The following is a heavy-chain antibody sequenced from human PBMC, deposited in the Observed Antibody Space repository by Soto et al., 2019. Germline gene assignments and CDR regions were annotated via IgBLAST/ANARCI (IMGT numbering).Heavy chain of an antibody. D-gene: IGHD3-22*01. Sequence: EVQLVESGGGLVRPGGSLRLSCAASGFTFSSYWMSWVRQAPGKGLEWVANIKQDGSEKYYVDSVKGRFTISRDNAKNSLYLQMKSLRAEDTAVYYCARTGGYYDSGHNDYWGQGTLVTVSS. J-gene: IGHJ4*02. V-gene: IGHV3-7*05. CDR3: ARTGGYYDSGHNDY. CDR1: GFTFSSYW. CDR2: IKQDGSEK.